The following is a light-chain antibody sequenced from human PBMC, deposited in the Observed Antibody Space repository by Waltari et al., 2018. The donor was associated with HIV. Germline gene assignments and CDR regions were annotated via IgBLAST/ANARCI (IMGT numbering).Light chain of an antibody. CDR3: QQSYSTLGGT. J-gene: IGKJ1*01. CDR1: QSISSY. CDR2: AAS. V-gene: IGKV1-39*01. Sequence: DIQMTQSPSSLSASVGDRVTITCRASQSISSYLNWYQQKPGKAPKLLIYAASSLQSGVPSRFSGNGSGTDFTLTISSLQPEDFATYYCQQSYSTLGGTFGQGTKVEIK.